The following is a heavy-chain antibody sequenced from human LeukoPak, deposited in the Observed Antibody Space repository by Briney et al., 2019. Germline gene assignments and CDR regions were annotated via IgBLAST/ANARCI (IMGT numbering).Heavy chain of an antibody. CDR1: GYTFTGYY. J-gene: IGHJ5*02. CDR3: ARTYGSGSYYGWFDP. CDR2: INPSSGGT. Sequence: ASVKVSCKASGYTFTGYYMHWVRQAPGQGLEWMGRINPSSGGTTYAQKFQGRVTMTRDTSISTAYMELSRLRSDDTAVYYCARTYGSGSYYGWFDPWGQGTLVTVSS. V-gene: IGHV1-2*06. D-gene: IGHD3-10*01.